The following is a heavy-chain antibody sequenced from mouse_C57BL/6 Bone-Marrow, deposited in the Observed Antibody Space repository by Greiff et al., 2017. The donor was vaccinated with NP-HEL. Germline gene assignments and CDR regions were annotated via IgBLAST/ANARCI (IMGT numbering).Heavy chain of an antibody. J-gene: IGHJ3*01. CDR3: KYDGNSVGFGD. D-gene: IGHD2-1*01. CDR1: GFNIKDYY. V-gene: IGHV14-1*01. CDR2: IDPEDGDT. Sequence: VQLQQSGAELVRPGASVKLSCTASGFNIKDYYMHWVKQRPEQGLEWIGRIDPEDGDTEYAPKFQGKATMTADTSSNTAYLQLSSLTSEDAAVCYCKYDGNSVGFGDWGKGTLVTVSA.